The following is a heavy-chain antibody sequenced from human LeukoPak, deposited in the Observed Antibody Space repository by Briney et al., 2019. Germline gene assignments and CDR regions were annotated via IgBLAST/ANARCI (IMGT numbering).Heavy chain of an antibody. CDR3: TRVIVPAAIITAQTLEIDY. CDR1: GFTFSSYS. Sequence: GGSLRLSCAASGFTFSSYSMNWVRQAPGKGLEWVSPISSSSSYIYYADSVKGRFTISRDNAKNSLYLQMNSLKTEDTAVYYCTRVIVPAAIITAQTLEIDYWGQGTLVTVSS. J-gene: IGHJ4*02. CDR2: ISSSSSYI. V-gene: IGHV3-21*03. D-gene: IGHD2-2*01.